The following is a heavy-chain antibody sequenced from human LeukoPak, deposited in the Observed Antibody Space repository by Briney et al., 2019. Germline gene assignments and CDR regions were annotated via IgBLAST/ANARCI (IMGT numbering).Heavy chain of an antibody. D-gene: IGHD3-3*01. CDR1: GFTFSSYG. J-gene: IGHJ4*02. Sequence: PGGSLRLSCAASGFTFSSYGMHWVRQAPGKGLEWVAFIRYDGSNKYYADSVKGRFTISRDNSKNTLYLQMNSLRAEDTAVYYCARDRGGAYDFWSGYHTGYFDYWGQGTLVPVSS. CDR3: ARDRGGAYDFWSGYHTGYFDY. CDR2: IRYDGSNK. V-gene: IGHV3-30*02.